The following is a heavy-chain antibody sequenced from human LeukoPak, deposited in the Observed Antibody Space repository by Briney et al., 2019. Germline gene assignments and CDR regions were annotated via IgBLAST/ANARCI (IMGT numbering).Heavy chain of an antibody. CDR1: GYTFTSYY. CDR2: INPSGGST. D-gene: IGHD3-10*01. V-gene: IGHV1-46*01. J-gene: IGHJ4*02. CDR3: ARDPPLGDGSGSYHPSYYFDY. Sequence: ASVKVSCKASGYTFTSYYMHWVRQAPGQGLEWMGIINPSGGSTSYAQKFQGRVTMTRDTSTSTVYMELSSLRSEDTAVYYCARDPPLGDGSGSYHPSYYFDYWGQGTLVTVSS.